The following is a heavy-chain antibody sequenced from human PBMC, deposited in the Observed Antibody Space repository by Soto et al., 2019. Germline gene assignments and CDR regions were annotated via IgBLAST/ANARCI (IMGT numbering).Heavy chain of an antibody. D-gene: IGHD1-26*01. J-gene: IGHJ6*03. V-gene: IGHV3-23*01. CDR1: GFTFSSYA. CDR3: AKSGREYYYYYVDV. Sequence: GGSLRLSCAASGFTFSSYAMSWVRQAPGKGLEWVSSISNSGASTYYADSVKGRFTISRDNSNSALYLQMNSLRAEDTAVYYCAKSGREYYYYYVDVWGKGTTVTVSS. CDR2: ISNSGAST.